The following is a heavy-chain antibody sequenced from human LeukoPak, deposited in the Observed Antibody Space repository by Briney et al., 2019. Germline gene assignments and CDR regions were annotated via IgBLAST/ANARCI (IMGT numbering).Heavy chain of an antibody. J-gene: IGHJ3*02. V-gene: IGHV4-39*07. Sequence: PSETLSLTCTVSGGSISSSSYYWGWIRQPPGKGLEWIGSIYYSGSTYYNPSLKSRVTISVDTSKNQFSLKLSSVTAADTAVYYCARGLDEYYYDSSGYFPDAFDIWGQGTMVAVSS. CDR2: IYYSGST. CDR1: GGSISSSSYY. CDR3: ARGLDEYYYDSSGYFPDAFDI. D-gene: IGHD3-22*01.